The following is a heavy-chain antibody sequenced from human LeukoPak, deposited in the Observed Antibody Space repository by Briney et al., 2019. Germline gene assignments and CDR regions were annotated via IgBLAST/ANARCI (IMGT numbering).Heavy chain of an antibody. Sequence: GGSLGLSCAASGFTFSSYSMNWVRQAPGKGLEWVSSISSSSSYIYYADSVKGRFTISRDNAKNSLYLQMNSLRAEDTAVYYCARDTGSSGWYPSDYWGQGTLVTVSS. D-gene: IGHD6-19*01. CDR3: ARDTGSSGWYPSDY. CDR1: GFTFSSYS. V-gene: IGHV3-21*01. J-gene: IGHJ4*02. CDR2: ISSSSSYI.